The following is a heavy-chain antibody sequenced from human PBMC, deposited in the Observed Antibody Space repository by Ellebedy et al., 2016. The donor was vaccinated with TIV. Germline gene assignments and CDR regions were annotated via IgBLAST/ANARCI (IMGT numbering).Heavy chain of an antibody. CDR3: ARGQVILDI. J-gene: IGHJ3*02. D-gene: IGHD3-10*01. V-gene: IGHV3-72*01. CDR2: IRDKAHSYTT. CDR1: GFTFSDYY. Sequence: GGSLRLSCAASGFTFSDYYMDWVRQAPGKGLEWIGRIRDKAHSYTTEYAASVKGRFTISRDDSKNSLYLQMNSLKTDDTAVYYCARGQVILDIWGQGTKVTVSS.